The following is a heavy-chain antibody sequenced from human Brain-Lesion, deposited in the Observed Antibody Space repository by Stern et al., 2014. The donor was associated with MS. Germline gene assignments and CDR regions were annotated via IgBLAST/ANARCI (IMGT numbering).Heavy chain of an antibody. CDR3: AHRHGWLRAFDI. CDR2: IYWDDDK. D-gene: IGHD5-24*01. J-gene: IGHJ3*02. Sequence: QVTLKESGPTLVKPTQTLTLTCTFSGFSFNSTGVGGGWIRQPPGKALEWLAIIYWDDDKRYSPSLQSRLTITKDPSKYQVVLTMTNLDPVDTATYFCAHRHGWLRAFDIWGPGTTVTVSS. V-gene: IGHV2-5*02. CDR1: GFSFNSTGVG.